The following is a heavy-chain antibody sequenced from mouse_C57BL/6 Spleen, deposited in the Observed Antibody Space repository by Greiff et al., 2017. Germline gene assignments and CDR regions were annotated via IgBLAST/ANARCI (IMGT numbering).Heavy chain of an antibody. V-gene: IGHV8-5*01. CDR2: IWWNDDK. CDR3: AQAYYYGSSSWFAY. Sequence: QVTLKVCGPGILQPSQTLSLTCSFSGFSLSTSNMGIGWIRQPSGKGLEWLAHIWWNDDKYYNPSLKSRLTISNDTSNNHVFLKITSVDTADTATYYCAQAYYYGSSSWFAYWGQGTLVTVSA. D-gene: IGHD1-1*01. CDR1: GFSLSTSNMG. J-gene: IGHJ3*01.